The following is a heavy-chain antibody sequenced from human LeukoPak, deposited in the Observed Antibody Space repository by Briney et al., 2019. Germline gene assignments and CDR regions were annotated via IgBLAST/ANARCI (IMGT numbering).Heavy chain of an antibody. CDR3: AKHFYDSSGYSR. J-gene: IGHJ4*02. CDR2: MSGSDGST. D-gene: IGHD3-22*01. CDR1: GFTFSNYA. Sequence: GGSLRLSCAASGFTFSNYAMSWVRQAPGKGLEWVSAMSGSDGSTYYADSVKGRFTVSRDNSKNSLYLQMKSLRAEDTAVYYCAKHFYDSSGYSRWGQGVLVTVSS. V-gene: IGHV3-23*01.